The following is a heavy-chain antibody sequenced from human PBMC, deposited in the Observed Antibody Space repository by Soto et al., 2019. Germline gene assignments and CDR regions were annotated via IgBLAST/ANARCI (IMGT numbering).Heavy chain of an antibody. J-gene: IGHJ4*02. CDR1: GDSISSSEHF. CDR2: MHNSGNT. CDR3: ARAWDY. Sequence: PSETLSLTCTVSGDSISSSEHFWSWIRQPPGKGLEWIGDMHNSGNTYYNPSLKSRVSISIDTSKNQFSLKLRSVTAADTAVYYCARAWDYWGQGTLVTVSS. V-gene: IGHV4-30-4*01.